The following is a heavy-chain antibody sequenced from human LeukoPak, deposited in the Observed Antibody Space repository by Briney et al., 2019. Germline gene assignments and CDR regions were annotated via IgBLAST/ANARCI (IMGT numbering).Heavy chain of an antibody. CDR3: ARGSGAFDI. J-gene: IGHJ3*02. V-gene: IGHV3-21*01. CDR2: ISSSSNYI. D-gene: IGHD3-3*01. Sequence: GGSLRLSCAASGFTFSSYSMNWVRLAPGKGLEWVSSISSSSNYIYYADSVKGRFTISRDNAKNSLYLLMNSLRAEDTAVYYCARGSGAFDIWGQGTMVTVSS. CDR1: GFTFSSYS.